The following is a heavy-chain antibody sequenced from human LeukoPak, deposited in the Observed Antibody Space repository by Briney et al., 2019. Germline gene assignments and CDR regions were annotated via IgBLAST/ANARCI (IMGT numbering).Heavy chain of an antibody. CDR3: ARDSGRHFDY. D-gene: IGHD5-12*01. J-gene: IGHJ4*02. Sequence: EWIGEIYHSGRTNYNPSLKSRVTISVDKSKNQFSLKLSSVTAADTAVYYCARDSGRHFDYWGQGTLVTVSS. CDR2: IYHSGRT. V-gene: IGHV4-4*02.